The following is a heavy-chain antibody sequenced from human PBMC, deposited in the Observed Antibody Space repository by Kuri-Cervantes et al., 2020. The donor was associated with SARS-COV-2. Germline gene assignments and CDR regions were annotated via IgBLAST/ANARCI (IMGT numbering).Heavy chain of an antibody. V-gene: IGHV1-3*01. Sequence: ASVKVSCKASGYIFTDYALHWVRQAPGQRLEWMGWINADNGYTKYSQKFQGRVTITRDTSASTAYMELSSLRSEDTAVYYCARGFLEWLAPDYGMDVWGQGTTVTVSS. CDR3: ARGFLEWLAPDYGMDV. J-gene: IGHJ6*02. CDR1: GYIFTDYA. CDR2: INADNGYT. D-gene: IGHD3-3*01.